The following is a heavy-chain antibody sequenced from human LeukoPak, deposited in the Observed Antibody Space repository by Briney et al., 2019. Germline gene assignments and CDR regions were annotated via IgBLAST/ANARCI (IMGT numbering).Heavy chain of an antibody. Sequence: SETLSLTCAVSGGSISSSNWWSWVRQPPGKGLEWIGEIYHSGSTNYNPSLKSRVTISVDKSKNQFSLKLSSVTAADTAVYYCARELLWFGELSARAFDIWGQGTMVTVSS. CDR1: GGSISSSNW. J-gene: IGHJ3*02. V-gene: IGHV4-4*02. D-gene: IGHD3-10*01. CDR3: ARELLWFGELSARAFDI. CDR2: IYHSGST.